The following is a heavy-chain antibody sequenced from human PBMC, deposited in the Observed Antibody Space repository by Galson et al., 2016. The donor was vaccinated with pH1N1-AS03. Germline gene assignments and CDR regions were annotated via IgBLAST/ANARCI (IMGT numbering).Heavy chain of an antibody. D-gene: IGHD6-13*01. CDR1: GFTFSSYG. V-gene: IGHV3-23*01. J-gene: IGHJ4*02. CDR3: AKDRSSWPPGWGSVGS. CDR2: ISVTGGST. Sequence: SLRLSCATSGFTFSSYGMTWVRQAPGKGLEWVSSISVTGGSTYYADSVKGRFTISRDHSKNTLYLQMSSLRAEDAAVYYCAKDRSSWPPGWGSVGSWGLGTLVIVSS.